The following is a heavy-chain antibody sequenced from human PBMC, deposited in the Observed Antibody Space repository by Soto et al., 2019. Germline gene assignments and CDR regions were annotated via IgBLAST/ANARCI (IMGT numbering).Heavy chain of an antibody. CDR3: ARARYSSRWGTFDS. Sequence: QVHLEQSGAEVRKPGTSVKVSCKASGGSFSTNEIDWVRQAPGQGLGWLGRIFPNVGTADYAQKFQGRLTIIADASTSTVYMDLSRLTSADTAVYFCARARYSSRWGTFDSWGQGTQVAVSS. CDR1: GGSFSTNE. V-gene: IGHV1-69*01. J-gene: IGHJ1*01. D-gene: IGHD3-22*01. CDR2: IFPNVGTA.